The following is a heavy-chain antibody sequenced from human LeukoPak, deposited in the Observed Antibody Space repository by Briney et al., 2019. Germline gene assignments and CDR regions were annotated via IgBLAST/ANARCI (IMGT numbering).Heavy chain of an antibody. CDR1: GGTFSSYA. CDR2: IIPIFGTA. V-gene: IGHV1-69*13. D-gene: IGHD5-18*01. Sequence: ASVKVSCKASGGTFSSYAISWVRQAPGQGREWMGGIIPIFGTANYAQKFQGRVTITADESTSTAYMELSSLRSEDTAVYYCASGGPVRIQLWFNYWGQGTLVTVSS. J-gene: IGHJ4*02. CDR3: ASGGPVRIQLWFNY.